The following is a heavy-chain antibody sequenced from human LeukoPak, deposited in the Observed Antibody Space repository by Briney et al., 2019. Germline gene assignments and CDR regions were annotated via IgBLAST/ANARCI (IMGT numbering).Heavy chain of an antibody. Sequence: ASVKVSCKASGGTFSNYAISWVRQAPGQGLEWMGGIIPIFGTANYAQKFQGRVTITTDESTSTVYMEVSGVRFEDTAVYYCAKDRASSSWSRDAFDIWGQGTVVTVSS. CDR2: IIPIFGTA. J-gene: IGHJ3*02. V-gene: IGHV1-69*05. CDR3: AKDRASSSWSRDAFDI. D-gene: IGHD6-13*01. CDR1: GGTFSNYA.